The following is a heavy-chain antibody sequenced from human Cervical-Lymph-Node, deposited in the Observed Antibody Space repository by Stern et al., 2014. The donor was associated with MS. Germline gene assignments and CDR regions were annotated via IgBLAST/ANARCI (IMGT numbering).Heavy chain of an antibody. Sequence: QVQLQESGPGLVKPSQALSLTCTVSGGSISSGSYSWTWIRQSAGKGLEWIGRIYTSGSTNYNLSFKSRTTISSDTAKNHLSLNLPSGTAADTAVYYCAREGGVPTRGFDSWGQGILVTVSS. CDR2: IYTSGST. CDR1: GGSISSGSYS. D-gene: IGHD2-2*01. J-gene: IGHJ4*02. CDR3: AREGGVPTRGFDS. V-gene: IGHV4-61*02.